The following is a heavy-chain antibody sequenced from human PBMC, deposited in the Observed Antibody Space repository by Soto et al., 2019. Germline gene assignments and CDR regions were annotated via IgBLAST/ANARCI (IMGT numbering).Heavy chain of an antibody. J-gene: IGHJ3*02. CDR1: GFTFRSYG. CDR3: AKGGYSYGRDAFDI. V-gene: IGHV3-30*18. CDR2: ISYDGSNK. D-gene: IGHD5-18*01. Sequence: ESGGGVVQPGRSLRLSCAVSGFTFRSYGMHWVRQAPGKGLEWVAVISYDGSNKYYADSVKGRFTISRDNSKNTLYLQMNSLRAEDTAVYYCAKGGYSYGRDAFDIWGQGTMVTVSS.